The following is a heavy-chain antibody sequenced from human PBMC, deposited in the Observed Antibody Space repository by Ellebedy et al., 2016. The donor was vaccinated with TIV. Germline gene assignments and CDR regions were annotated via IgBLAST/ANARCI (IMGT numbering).Heavy chain of an antibody. V-gene: IGHV4-34*01. CDR1: GGSFRGSY. Sequence: MPSETLSLTCAVYGGSFRGSYWSWIRQPLGKGLEWIGEINHSGSANYNASLKSRLTLSVDTSKNQFSLKLSSVTAADTAVYYCARGGSYRGMDVWGQGTTVTVSS. D-gene: IGHD1-26*01. CDR3: ARGGSYRGMDV. CDR2: INHSGSA. J-gene: IGHJ6*02.